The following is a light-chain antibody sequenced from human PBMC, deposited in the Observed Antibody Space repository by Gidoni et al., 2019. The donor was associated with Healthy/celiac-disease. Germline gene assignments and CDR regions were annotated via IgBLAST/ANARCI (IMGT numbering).Light chain of an antibody. V-gene: IGKV3-11*01. CDR3: QQRGNWPIT. CDR1: QSVSSY. CDR2: DAS. J-gene: IGKJ5*01. Sequence: EMVLTQSPATLSLSPGERATLSCRASQSVSSYLAWYQQKPGQAPRLLIYDASNRATGIPARFSGSGSGTDFTLTIRSLEPEDFAVYYCQQRGNWPITFGQGTRLEIK.